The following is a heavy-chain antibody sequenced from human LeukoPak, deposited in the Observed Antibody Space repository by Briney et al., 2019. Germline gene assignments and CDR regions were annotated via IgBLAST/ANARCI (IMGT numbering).Heavy chain of an antibody. CDR3: AKTTGY. J-gene: IGHJ4*02. CDR1: GFTFSTFS. Sequence: PGGSLRLSCAASGFTFSTFSMHWVRQAPGKGLEWVALISYDGSNKYYADSVKGRFTISRDNSKNTLYLQMNSLRAEDTAVYYCAKTTGYWGQGTLVTVSS. CDR2: ISYDGSNK. D-gene: IGHD1-1*01. V-gene: IGHV3-30*07.